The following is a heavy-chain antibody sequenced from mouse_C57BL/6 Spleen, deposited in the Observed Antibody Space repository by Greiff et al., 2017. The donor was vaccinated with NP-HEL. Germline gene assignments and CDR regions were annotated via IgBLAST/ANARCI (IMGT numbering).Heavy chain of an antibody. J-gene: IGHJ2*01. CDR1: GYTFTSYW. CDR3: AREGRYSNYDYFDY. Sequence: QVQLQQPGAELVRPGSSVKLSCKASGYTFTSYWMHWVKQRPIQGLEWIGNIDPSDSETHYNQKFKDKATLTVDKSSSTAYMQLSSLTSEDSAVYYCAREGRYSNYDYFDYWGQGTTLTVSS. V-gene: IGHV1-52*01. D-gene: IGHD2-5*01. CDR2: IDPSDSET.